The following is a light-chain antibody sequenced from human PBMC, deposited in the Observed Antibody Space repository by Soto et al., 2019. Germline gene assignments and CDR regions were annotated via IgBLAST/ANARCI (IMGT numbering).Light chain of an antibody. V-gene: IGLV2-11*01. CDR2: DVS. CDR3: CSYAGSYTSGVV. Sequence: QSVLTQPRSVSGSPGQSVTISCTGTSSDVGGYNYVSWYQQHPGKAPKLMIYDVSKRPSGVPDRFSGSKSGNTASLTISGLQAEDEADYYCCSYAGSYTSGVVFGGGTKLTVL. J-gene: IGLJ2*01. CDR1: SSDVGGYNY.